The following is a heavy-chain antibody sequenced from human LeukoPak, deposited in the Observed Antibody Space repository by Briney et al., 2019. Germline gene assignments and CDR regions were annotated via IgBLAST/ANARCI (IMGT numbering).Heavy chain of an antibody. CDR2: IYSGGNT. Sequence: GGSLRLSCTVSGFTVSSNSMSWVRQAPGKGLEWVSFIYSGGNTHYSDSVKGRFTISRDNSKNTLYLQMNSLRADDTAVYYCVKDSSWMGEYYFDYWGQGTLVTVSS. CDR3: VKDSSWMGEYYFDY. V-gene: IGHV3-66*02. CDR1: GFTVSSNS. J-gene: IGHJ4*02. D-gene: IGHD3-16*01.